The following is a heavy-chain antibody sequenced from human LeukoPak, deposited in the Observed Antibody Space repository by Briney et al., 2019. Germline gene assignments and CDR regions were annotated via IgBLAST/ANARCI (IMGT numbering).Heavy chain of an antibody. V-gene: IGHV4-4*07. CDR1: GGSISGYY. CDR3: ARLITGTTTAFDI. CDR2: VYTSGGN. Sequence: SETLSLTRSVSGGSISGYYWTWIRRPAGKGLEWIGRVYTSGGNHYNPPLKTRLTLSVDTSKNQFSLKLSSVTAADTAGYYCARLITGTTTAFDIWGQGTMVTASS. D-gene: IGHD1-7*01. J-gene: IGHJ3*02.